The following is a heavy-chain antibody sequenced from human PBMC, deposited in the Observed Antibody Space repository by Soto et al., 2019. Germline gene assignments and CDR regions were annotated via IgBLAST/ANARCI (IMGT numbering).Heavy chain of an antibody. CDR1: GFSFSSSW. J-gene: IGHJ4*02. D-gene: IGHD6-19*01. Sequence: EVQLVESGGGLIQPGGSLRLSCAASGFSFSSSWMHWVRQAPGKGLVWVSRIKSDGSTTNYADSVKGRFSISRDNAKNTLYRQMNGLRAEDTAVYYCARGPTGWYGYDYWGQGTLLTVSS. CDR2: IKSDGSTT. CDR3: ARGPTGWYGYDY. V-gene: IGHV3-74*01.